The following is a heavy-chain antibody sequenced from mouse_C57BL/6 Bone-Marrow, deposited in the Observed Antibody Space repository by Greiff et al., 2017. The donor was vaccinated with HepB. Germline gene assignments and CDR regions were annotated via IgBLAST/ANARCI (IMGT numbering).Heavy chain of an antibody. CDR2: IRNKANGYTT. D-gene: IGHD1-1*01. V-gene: IGHV7-3*01. CDR1: GFTFTDYY. CDR3: ERYTDGRGYAMDY. J-gene: IGHJ4*01. Sequence: EVKLMESGGGLVQPGGSLSLSCAASGFTFTDYYMSWVRQPPGKALEWLGFIRNKANGYTTEYSASVKGRFTISRDNSQSILYLQMNALRAEDSATYYCERYTDGRGYAMDYWGQGTSVTVSS.